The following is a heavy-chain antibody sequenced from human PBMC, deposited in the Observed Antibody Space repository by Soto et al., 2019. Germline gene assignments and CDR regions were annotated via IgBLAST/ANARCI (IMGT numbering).Heavy chain of an antibody. CDR2: IIPIFGTA. CDR1: GGTFSSYA. V-gene: IGHV1-69*13. D-gene: IGHD3-10*01. CDR3: ARDTAKMRRASSSGY. Sequence: ASVKVSCKASGGTFSSYAISWVRQAPGQGLEWMGGIIPIFGTANYAQKFQGRVTITADESTSTAYMELSSLRSEDTAVYYCARDTAKMRRASSSGYWGQGTLVTLSS. J-gene: IGHJ4*02.